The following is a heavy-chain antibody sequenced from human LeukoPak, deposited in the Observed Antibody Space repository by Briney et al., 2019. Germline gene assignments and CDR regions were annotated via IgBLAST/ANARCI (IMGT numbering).Heavy chain of an antibody. J-gene: IGHJ4*02. CDR2: ISGSGGST. D-gene: IGHD5-18*01. CDR1: GFTLSSYA. V-gene: IGHV3-23*01. Sequence: GGSLRLSCAAPGFTLSSYAMSWVRQAPGKGLEWVSAISGSGGSTYYADSVKGRFTISRDNSKNTLYLQMNSLRAEDTAVYFCAKEAVDTAVGVPYCFDYWGQGTLVTVSS. CDR3: AKEAVDTAVGVPYCFDY.